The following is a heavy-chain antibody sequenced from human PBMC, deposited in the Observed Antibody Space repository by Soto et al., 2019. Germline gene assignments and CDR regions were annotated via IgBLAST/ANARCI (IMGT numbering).Heavy chain of an antibody. V-gene: IGHV3-33*01. Sequence: QVQLVESGGGVVQPGRSLRLSCAASGFTFSSYGMHWVRQAPGKGLEWVAVIWYDGSNKYYADSVKGRFTISRDNSKNTLYLQMNSLRAEDTAVYYCARDRGFTMVRGASYYFDYWGQGTLVTVSS. CDR3: ARDRGFTMVRGASYYFDY. J-gene: IGHJ4*02. D-gene: IGHD3-10*01. CDR2: IWYDGSNK. CDR1: GFTFSSYG.